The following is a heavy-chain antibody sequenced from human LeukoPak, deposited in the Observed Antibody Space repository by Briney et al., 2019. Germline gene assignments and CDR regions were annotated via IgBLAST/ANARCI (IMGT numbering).Heavy chain of an antibody. CDR3: ARDQPIGYNYGYPFDN. J-gene: IGHJ4*02. V-gene: IGHV3-11*04. CDR2: ISSSGSTI. CDR1: GFTFSDYY. D-gene: IGHD5-18*01. Sequence: GGSLRLSCAASGFTFSDYYMSWIRQAPGKGLEWVSYISSSGSTIYYADSVKGRFTISRDNAKNSLYLQMNNLRVEDTAVYYCARDQPIGYNYGYPFDNWGQGTLVTVSS.